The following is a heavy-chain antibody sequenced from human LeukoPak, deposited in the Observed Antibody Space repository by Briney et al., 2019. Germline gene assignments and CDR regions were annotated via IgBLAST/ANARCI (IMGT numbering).Heavy chain of an antibody. Sequence: GGSLRLSCEVSGSTFSNYWMSWIRQVPGKGQEWLAGIKGDGSERHYVDSVRGRFTVSRDSAKNSLYPQMNILRAEDTAVYYCASLQTDPTVVNGFWGQGTLVTVSS. D-gene: IGHD4-11*01. V-gene: IGHV3-7*01. J-gene: IGHJ4*02. CDR3: ASLQTDPTVVNGF. CDR2: IKGDGSER. CDR1: GSTFSNYW.